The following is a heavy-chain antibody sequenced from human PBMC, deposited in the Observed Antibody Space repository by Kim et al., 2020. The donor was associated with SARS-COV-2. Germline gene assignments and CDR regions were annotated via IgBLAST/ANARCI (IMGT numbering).Heavy chain of an antibody. J-gene: IGHJ4*02. CDR3: ARDLTMAGGSLGY. CDR2: TYYRSKWYN. Sequence: SQTLSLTCAISGDSVSSNSAAWNWIRQSPSRGLEWLGRTYYRSKWYNDYAVSVKSRITINPDTSKNQFSLHLNSVTPEDSAVYYCARDLTMAGGSLGYWGQGTLVTVSS. V-gene: IGHV6-1*01. CDR1: GDSVSSNSAA. D-gene: IGHD2-8*02.